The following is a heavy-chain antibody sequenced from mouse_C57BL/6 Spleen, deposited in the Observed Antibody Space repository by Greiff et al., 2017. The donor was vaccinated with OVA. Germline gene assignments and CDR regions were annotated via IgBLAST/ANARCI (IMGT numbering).Heavy chain of an antibody. Sequence: VQLQQSGPELVKPGASVKISCKASGYTFTDYYITWVKQRPGQGLEWIGWIFPGSGSTYYNEKFKGKATLTVDKSSSTAYMLLSSLTSEDSAVYFCARCIYYGNPLFDDWGQGTTLTVSS. V-gene: IGHV1-75*01. CDR2: IFPGSGST. J-gene: IGHJ2*01. CDR1: GYTFTDYY. D-gene: IGHD2-1*01. CDR3: ARCIYYGNPLFDD.